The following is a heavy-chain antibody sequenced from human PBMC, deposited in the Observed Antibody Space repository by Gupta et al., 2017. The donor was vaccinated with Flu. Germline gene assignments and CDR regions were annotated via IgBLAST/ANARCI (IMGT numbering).Heavy chain of an antibody. V-gene: IGHV2-5*02. CDR3: THRALGASDG. CDR2: ILWDDEK. J-gene: IGHJ3*01. Sequence: CSFSGFSLNVNGAGVGWIRQTPGKALEWPALILWDDEKWYSPSLGARLTISKDTSRSHVVLTLSDVDSVDTGTYYCTHRALGASDGGGQGTVVTVSA. CDR1: GFSLNVNGAG.